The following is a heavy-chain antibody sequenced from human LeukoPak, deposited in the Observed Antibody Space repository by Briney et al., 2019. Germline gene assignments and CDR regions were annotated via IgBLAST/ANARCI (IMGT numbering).Heavy chain of an antibody. CDR2: ISSSSSYI. D-gene: IGHD1-1*01. Sequence: GGPLRLSCAASGFTFSSYSMNWVRQAPGKGLEWVSSISSSSSYIYYADSVKGRFTISRDNSKNTLYLQMNSLRAEDTAVYYCARVAKSGKPKTRYHYYMDVWGKGTTVTISS. V-gene: IGHV3-21*01. J-gene: IGHJ6*03. CDR1: GFTFSSYS. CDR3: ARVAKSGKPKTRYHYYMDV.